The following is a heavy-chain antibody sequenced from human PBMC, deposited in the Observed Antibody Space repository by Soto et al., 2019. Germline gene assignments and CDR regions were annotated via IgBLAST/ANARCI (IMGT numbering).Heavy chain of an antibody. CDR3: AKARQAQSHYYYGMDV. D-gene: IGHD6-19*01. CDR2: ISSSSSYI. Sequence: PGGSLRLSCAASGFTFSSYSMNWVRQAPGKGLEWVSSISSSSSYIYYADSVKGRFTISRDSSNNTLYLQMNSLRGEDTAIYYCAKARQAQSHYYYGMDVWGQGTPVTVSS. V-gene: IGHV3-21*04. J-gene: IGHJ6*02. CDR1: GFTFSSYS.